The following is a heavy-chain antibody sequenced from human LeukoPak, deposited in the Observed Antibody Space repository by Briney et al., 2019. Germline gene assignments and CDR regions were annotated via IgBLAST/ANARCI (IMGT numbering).Heavy chain of an antibody. J-gene: IGHJ4*02. Sequence: GGSLRLSCAASGFTFSSYWMHWVRQAPGKGLVWVSRINGDGSSTSYADSVKGRFTISRDNAKNSLYLQMNSLRAEDTAVYYCARDGSYYDSSGYYASFDYWGQGTLVTVSS. CDR1: GFTFSSYW. CDR3: ARDGSYYDSSGYYASFDY. D-gene: IGHD3-22*01. CDR2: INGDGSST. V-gene: IGHV3-74*01.